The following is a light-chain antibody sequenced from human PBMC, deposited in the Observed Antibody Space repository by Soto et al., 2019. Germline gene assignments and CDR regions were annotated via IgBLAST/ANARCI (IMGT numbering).Light chain of an antibody. Sequence: DIQMTQSPSTLSASVGDRVTITCRASQSISSWLAWYQQKPGKAPKLLIYKASSLESGVPSRFSGSGSGTEITLTISRLQRDDFATYYCQQYNSYSTFGQGTKVEIK. CDR2: KAS. J-gene: IGKJ1*01. CDR3: QQYNSYST. CDR1: QSISSW. V-gene: IGKV1-5*03.